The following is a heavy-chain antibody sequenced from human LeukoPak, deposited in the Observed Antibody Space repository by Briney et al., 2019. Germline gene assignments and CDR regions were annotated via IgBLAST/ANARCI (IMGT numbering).Heavy chain of an antibody. CDR2: ISGDGAST. Sequence: GGTLRLSCAASGFNFVDYAMHWVRQAPGKGLEWVSLISGDGASTYYADSVKGRFTISRDNSKNSLSLQMNNLKTEDTALYYCARAPYYYDRSGYNTDSWGQGTRVTVSS. CDR3: ARAPYYYDRSGYNTDS. D-gene: IGHD3-22*01. CDR1: GFNFVDYA. V-gene: IGHV3-43*02. J-gene: IGHJ4*02.